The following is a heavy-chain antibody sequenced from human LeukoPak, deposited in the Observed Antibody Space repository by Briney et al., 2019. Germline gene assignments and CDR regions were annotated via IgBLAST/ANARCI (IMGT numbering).Heavy chain of an antibody. V-gene: IGHV1-46*01. CDR3: AREVPENFNFDY. CDR1: GYTFTSYY. Sequence: GASVKVSCKASGYTFTSYYTRWVRQAPGQGLEWMGIIKPSGGSTLYAQKFQGRVTVTSDMSTSTVYVELSSLRSEDTAVYYCAREVPENFNFDYWGQGTLVTVSS. D-gene: IGHD2/OR15-2a*01. J-gene: IGHJ4*02. CDR2: IKPSGGST.